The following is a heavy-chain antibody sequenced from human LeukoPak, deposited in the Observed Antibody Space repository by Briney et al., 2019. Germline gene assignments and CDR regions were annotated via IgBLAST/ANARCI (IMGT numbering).Heavy chain of an antibody. D-gene: IGHD6-19*01. CDR1: VGSISSSSYY. Sequence: SETLSLTCTVSVGSISSSSYYWGWIRQPPGKGLEWIGSIYYSGSTYYNPSLKSRVTISVDTSKSEFSLKLSSVTAADTAVYYCARLFLYSGWYPFYFDYWGQGTLVTVSS. J-gene: IGHJ4*02. V-gene: IGHV4-39*01. CDR2: IYYSGST. CDR3: ARLFLYSGWYPFYFDY.